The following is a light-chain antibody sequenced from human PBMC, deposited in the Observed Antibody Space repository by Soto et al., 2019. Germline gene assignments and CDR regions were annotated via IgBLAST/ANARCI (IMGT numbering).Light chain of an antibody. CDR3: AAWDASLNGHWV. Sequence: QSVLTQPPSASGTPGQRVTISCSGSSSNIGSNTVNWYQQLPGTAPKRLIYSSNQRPSGVPDRFSGSKSGTSASLAISGLQSEDEADYYWAAWDASLNGHWVFGGGTKLTVL. V-gene: IGLV1-44*01. CDR2: SSN. CDR1: SSNIGSNT. J-gene: IGLJ3*02.